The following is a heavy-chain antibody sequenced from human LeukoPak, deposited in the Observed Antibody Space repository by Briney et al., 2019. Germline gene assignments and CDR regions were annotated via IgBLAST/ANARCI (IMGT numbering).Heavy chain of an antibody. Sequence: PGGSLRLSCAASGLTFSSYEMNWVRQAPGKGLEWVSYISRSGNTIFYADSVKGRFTISRDNAKNSLYLQMNSLRAEDTAVYYCAREVAAMAMYYGMDVWGKGTTVTVSS. CDR3: AREVAAMAMYYGMDV. V-gene: IGHV3-48*03. CDR1: GLTFSSYE. D-gene: IGHD5-18*01. J-gene: IGHJ6*04. CDR2: ISRSGNTI.